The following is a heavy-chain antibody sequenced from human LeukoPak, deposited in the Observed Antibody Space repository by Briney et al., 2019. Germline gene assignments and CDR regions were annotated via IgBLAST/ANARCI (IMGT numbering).Heavy chain of an antibody. D-gene: IGHD3-10*01. Sequence: GGSLRLSCAASGFTFSSYGMHWVRQAPGKGLEWVAVISYDGSNKYYADSVKGRVTISRDNSKNTLYLQMNSLRAEDTAVYYCAKDKGMWFGPPFDPWGQGTLVTASS. CDR1: GFTFSSYG. CDR3: AKDKGMWFGPPFDP. CDR2: ISYDGSNK. J-gene: IGHJ5*02. V-gene: IGHV3-30*18.